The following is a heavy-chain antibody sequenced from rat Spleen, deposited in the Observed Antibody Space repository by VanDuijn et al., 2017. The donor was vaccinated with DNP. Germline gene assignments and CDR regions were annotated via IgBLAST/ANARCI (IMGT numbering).Heavy chain of an antibody. D-gene: IGHD1-4*01. Sequence: EVQLQESGPGLVKPSQSLSLTCSVTGYSITSHYWGWIRKFPGNKLEWMGYINSAGSPNYNPSLIRRISITRDTSKNQFFLQLNSVTTEDTATYFCARWPGYNPPYAMDAWGQGTSVTVSS. J-gene: IGHJ4*01. V-gene: IGHV3-3*01. CDR1: GYSITSHY. CDR2: INSAGSP. CDR3: ARWPGYNPPYAMDA.